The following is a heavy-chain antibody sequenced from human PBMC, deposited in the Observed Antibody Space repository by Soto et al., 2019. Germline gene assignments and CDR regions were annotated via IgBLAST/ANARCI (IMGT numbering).Heavy chain of an antibody. J-gene: IGHJ5*02. V-gene: IGHV3-33*01. D-gene: IGHD6-19*01. CDR3: ARDVVTAVAGSVNWFDP. CDR1: GFSLRTYG. Sequence: QVQLVESGGGVVQSGRSLTLYCAASGFSLRTYGIHWIRRAPGKGLEWVAFIRYDGTKKFYANSVKGRSTISKDNSNNILYLQMSGLRAEDTAVYYCARDVVTAVAGSVNWFDPWGQGTLVTVSS. CDR2: IRYDGTKK.